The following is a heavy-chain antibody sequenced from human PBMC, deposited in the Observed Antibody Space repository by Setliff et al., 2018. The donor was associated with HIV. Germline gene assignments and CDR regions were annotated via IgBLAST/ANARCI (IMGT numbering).Heavy chain of an antibody. V-gene: IGHV3-30*02. CDR2: IRYDGSNK. J-gene: IGHJ3*02. CDR3: AKDKRVPAAGPWPDAFDI. D-gene: IGHD6-13*01. Sequence: HPGGSLRLSCAASGFTFSSYGMHWVRQAPGKGLEWVAFIRYDGSNKYYADSVKGRFTISRDNSKNTLYLQMNSLRAEDTAVYYCAKDKRVPAAGPWPDAFDIWGQGTMVTVSS. CDR1: GFTFSSYG.